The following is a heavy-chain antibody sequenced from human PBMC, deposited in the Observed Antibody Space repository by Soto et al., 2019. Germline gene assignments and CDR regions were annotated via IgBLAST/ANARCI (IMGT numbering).Heavy chain of an antibody. CDR3: ARGGVEGGYDRDGWFDP. J-gene: IGHJ5*02. CDR1: GGSFSGYY. V-gene: IGHV4-34*01. D-gene: IGHD5-12*01. Sequence: SETLSLTCAVYGGSFSGYYWSWIRQPPGKGLEWIGEINHSGSTNYNPSLKSRVTISVDTSKNQFSLKLSSVTAADTAVYYCARGGVEGGYDRDGWFDPWGQGTLVTVSS. CDR2: INHSGST.